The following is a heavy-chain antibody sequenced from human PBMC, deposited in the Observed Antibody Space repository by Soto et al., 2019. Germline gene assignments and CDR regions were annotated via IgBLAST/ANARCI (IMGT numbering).Heavy chain of an antibody. CDR1: GGSISSGGYY. V-gene: IGHV4-31*03. Sequence: QVQLQESGPGLVKPSQTLSLTCTVSGGSISSGGYYWNWIRQHPGKGLEWIGYIYYSGTTYYNPSLKSRFTISVHTSKNQFSLKRSSVTAADTAVFYFAASGVGCGGFNYCGMDVWGQGTTVTVSS. CDR3: AASGVGCGGFNYCGMDV. J-gene: IGHJ6*02. D-gene: IGHD2-21*01. CDR2: IYYSGTT.